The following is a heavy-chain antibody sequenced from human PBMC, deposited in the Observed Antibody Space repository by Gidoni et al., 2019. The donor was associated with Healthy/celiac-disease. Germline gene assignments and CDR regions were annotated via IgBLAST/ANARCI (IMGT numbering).Heavy chain of an antibody. Sequence: EVQLVESGGGLVKPGGSLRLSCAASGFTFSNAWMSWVRQAPGKGLEWVGRIKSKTDGGTTDYAAPVKGRFTISRDDSKNTLYLQMNSLKTEDTAVYYCTTDHSLGYCSGGSCYSDYWGQGTLVTVSS. D-gene: IGHD2-15*01. J-gene: IGHJ4*02. CDR1: GFTFSNAW. V-gene: IGHV3-15*01. CDR2: IKSKTDGGTT. CDR3: TTDHSLGYCSGGSCYSDY.